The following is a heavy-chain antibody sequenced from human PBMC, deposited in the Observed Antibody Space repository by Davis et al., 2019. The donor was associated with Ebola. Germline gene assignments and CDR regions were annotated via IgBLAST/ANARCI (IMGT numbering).Heavy chain of an antibody. Sequence: GESLKISCAASGFTFSSYGMHWVRQAPGKGLEWVAFIRYDGSNKYYADSVKGRFTISRDNSKNTLYLQMNSLRAEDTAVYYCARAAMAPFDYWGQGTLVTVSS. CDR2: IRYDGSNK. CDR3: ARAAMAPFDY. D-gene: IGHD5-18*01. J-gene: IGHJ4*02. V-gene: IGHV3-30*02. CDR1: GFTFSSYG.